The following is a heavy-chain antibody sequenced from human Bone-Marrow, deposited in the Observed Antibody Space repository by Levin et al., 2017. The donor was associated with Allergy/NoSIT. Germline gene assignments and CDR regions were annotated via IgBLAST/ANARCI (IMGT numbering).Heavy chain of an antibody. J-gene: IGHJ6*03. V-gene: IGHV1-2*02. Sequence: ASVKVSCKASGYIFTDYYMQWVRQAPGQGLEWMGWINPNTGGTSYSQNLKGRVTMTRDTAIRTAYMDLSSLRSDDTAVYYCARGIASGGKTSYYYYMDVWGRGTTVAVSS. D-gene: IGHD6-13*01. CDR3: ARGIASGGKTSYYYYMDV. CDR2: INPNTGGT. CDR1: GYIFTDYY.